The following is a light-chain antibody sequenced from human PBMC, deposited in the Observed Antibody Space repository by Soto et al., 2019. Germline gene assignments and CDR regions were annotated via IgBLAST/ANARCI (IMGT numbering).Light chain of an antibody. Sequence: QSALTQPASVSGSPGQSITISCTGTSSDVGGYNYVSWYQHHPGKAPKLMIYDVSNRPSGVSNRFSGSKSGNTASLIISGLQAEDEADYYCSSYTGSSLNYVFGTGTKVTVL. CDR1: SSDVGGYNY. CDR2: DVS. V-gene: IGLV2-14*03. CDR3: SSYTGSSLNYV. J-gene: IGLJ1*01.